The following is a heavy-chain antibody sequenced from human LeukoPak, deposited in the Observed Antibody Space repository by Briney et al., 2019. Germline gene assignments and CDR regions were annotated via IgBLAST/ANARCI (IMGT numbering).Heavy chain of an antibody. V-gene: IGHV3-21*06. CDR3: ARELGSPYYYYYYMDV. CDR1: GFTFSSYG. J-gene: IGHJ6*03. CDR2: ISSSSSYI. Sequence: GRSLRLSCAASGFTFSSYGILWVRQAPGKGLEWVSSISSSSSYIYYADSVKGRFTISRDNAKNSLYLQMNSLRAEDTAVYYCARELGSPYYYYYYMDVWGKGTTVTVSS. D-gene: IGHD3-10*01.